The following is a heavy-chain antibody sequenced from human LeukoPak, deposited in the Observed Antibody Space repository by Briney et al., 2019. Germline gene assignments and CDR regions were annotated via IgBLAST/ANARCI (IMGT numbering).Heavy chain of an antibody. J-gene: IGHJ4*02. CDR1: GFSFPYG. V-gene: IGHV3-23*01. Sequence: GGSLRLSCEASGFSFPYGMSWVRQAPGKGLEWVSGITNSGENTYYADSVKGRLTISRDNSKNTLCLQMNSLRAEDTAVYYCAKEIWPTVTTPGHTHFDYWGQGTLVTVSS. CDR3: AKEIWPTVTTPGHTHFDY. D-gene: IGHD4-17*01. CDR2: ITNSGENT.